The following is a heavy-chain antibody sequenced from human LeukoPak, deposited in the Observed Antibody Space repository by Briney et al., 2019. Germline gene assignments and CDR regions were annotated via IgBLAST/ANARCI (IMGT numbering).Heavy chain of an antibody. CDR2: IRGKAYGGTT. Sequence: GGSLRHSCTTSGFTFGDYAMGWVRQAPGKGLEWVSFIRGKAYGGTTEYAASVKRRFTISRDNSKNIAYLQMNSLKTEDTAVYYCTRAEMATTSFDSWGQGTPVIVSS. J-gene: IGHJ4*02. CDR3: TRAEMATTSFDS. CDR1: GFTFGDYA. D-gene: IGHD5-24*01. V-gene: IGHV3-49*04.